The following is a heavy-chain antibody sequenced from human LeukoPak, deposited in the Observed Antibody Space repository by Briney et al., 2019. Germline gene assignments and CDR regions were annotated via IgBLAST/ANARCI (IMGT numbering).Heavy chain of an antibody. V-gene: IGHV1-18*01. D-gene: IGHD3-16*01. Sequence: ASVKVSCKASGYTFTSYGISWVRQAPGQGLEWMGWISAYNGNTNYTQKLQGRVTMTTDTSTSTAYMELRSLGSDDTAVYYCARDLVDGYVSDHWGQGTLVTVSS. CDR1: GYTFTSYG. J-gene: IGHJ4*02. CDR3: ARDLVDGYVSDH. CDR2: ISAYNGNT.